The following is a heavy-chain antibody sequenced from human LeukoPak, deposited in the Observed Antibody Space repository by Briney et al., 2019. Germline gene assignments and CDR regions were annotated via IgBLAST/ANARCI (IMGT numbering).Heavy chain of an antibody. CDR1: GYTFTSYG. Sequence: ASVKVSCKASGYTFTSYGINWVRQAPGQGLEWVGWISPYNGNTNSPQKLQGRVTMTTDTSTTTAYMELRSLRSNDTAVYYCARTPRGLPSLHWFDPWGQGTLVTVSP. J-gene: IGHJ5*02. V-gene: IGHV1-18*01. CDR2: ISPYNGNT. CDR3: ARTPRGLPSLHWFDP. D-gene: IGHD3-10*01.